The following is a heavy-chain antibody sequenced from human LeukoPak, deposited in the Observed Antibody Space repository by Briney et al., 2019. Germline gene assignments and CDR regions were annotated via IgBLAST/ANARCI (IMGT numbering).Heavy chain of an antibody. Sequence: ASVKVSCKASGYTFTSYYMHWVRQAPGQGLEWMEIINPSGGSTSYAQKFQGRVTMTRDMSTSTVYMELSSLRPEDTAVYYCATSNSDELGFDPWGQGTLATVSS. CDR3: ATSNSDELGFDP. CDR1: GYTFTSYY. D-gene: IGHD1-7*01. V-gene: IGHV1-46*01. CDR2: INPSGGST. J-gene: IGHJ5*02.